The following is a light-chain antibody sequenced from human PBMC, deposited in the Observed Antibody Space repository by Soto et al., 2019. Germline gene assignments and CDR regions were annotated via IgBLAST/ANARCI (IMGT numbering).Light chain of an antibody. CDR2: GAS. CDR3: QQRSNWRLT. V-gene: IGKV3D-20*02. Sequence: IVLTQSPGTLSLSPGERATLSCRATQSVSSSFLAWYQQRPGQAPRLLIFGASNRATGIPDRFSGSGSGTDFTLTISSLEPEDFAVYYCQQRSNWRLTFGGGTKVDIK. CDR1: QSVSSSF. J-gene: IGKJ4*01.